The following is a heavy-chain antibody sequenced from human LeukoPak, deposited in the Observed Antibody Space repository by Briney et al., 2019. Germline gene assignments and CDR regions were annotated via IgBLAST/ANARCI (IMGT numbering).Heavy chain of an antibody. Sequence: GGSLRLSCVASGFTFSTPAMSWVRQAPGKGLEWASAISGSGGKTYYADSVKGRFTISRDNSQNTLYLYMNSLRADDTAVYYCGKEMTSMVTVEYWGQGTLVTVSS. CDR2: ISGSGGKT. D-gene: IGHD5-18*01. J-gene: IGHJ4*02. CDR1: GFTFSTPA. V-gene: IGHV3-23*01. CDR3: GKEMTSMVTVEY.